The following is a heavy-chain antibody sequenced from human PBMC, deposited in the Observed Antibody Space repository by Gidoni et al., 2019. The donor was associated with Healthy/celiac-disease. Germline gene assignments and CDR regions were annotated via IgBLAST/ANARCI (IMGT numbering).Heavy chain of an antibody. CDR2: ISGSGGST. CDR1: GFTCSSYA. Sequence: EVQLLESGGGLIQPGGSLRRSCAAAGFTCSSYAMSWVRQAPGKGLAWVSAISGSGGSTYYADSVKGRFTISRDNSKNTLYLQMNSLRAEDTAVYYCAGYYYDSSGYSDYWGQGTLVTVSS. J-gene: IGHJ4*02. V-gene: IGHV3-23*01. D-gene: IGHD3-22*01. CDR3: AGYYYDSSGYSDY.